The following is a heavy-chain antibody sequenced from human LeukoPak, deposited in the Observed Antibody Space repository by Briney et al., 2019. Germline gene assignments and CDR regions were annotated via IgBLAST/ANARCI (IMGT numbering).Heavy chain of an antibody. CDR1: GFTFSSYA. J-gene: IGHJ3*02. D-gene: IGHD3-10*01. CDR2: ISGSGGGT. CDR3: AKDGPRYGSGSYWFVGQWETRI. V-gene: IGHV3-23*01. Sequence: SGGSLRLSCAASGFTFSSYAMSWVRQAPGKGLEWVSAISGSGGGTYYADSVKGRFTISRDNSKNTLYLQMNSLRAEDTAVYYCAKDGPRYGSGSYWFVGQWETRIWGQGTMVTVSS.